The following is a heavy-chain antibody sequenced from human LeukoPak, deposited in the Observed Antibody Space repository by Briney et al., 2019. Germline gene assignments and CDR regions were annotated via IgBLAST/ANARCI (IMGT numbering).Heavy chain of an antibody. J-gene: IGHJ3*02. CDR3: ASGGRKYGSGSYYPPSAFDI. D-gene: IGHD3-10*01. CDR1: GGSISSGSYY. Sequence: SETLSLTCTVSGGSISSGSYYWSWIRQPAGKGLEWIRRIYTSGSTNYNPSLKSRVTISVDTSKNQFSLKLSSVTAADTAVYYCASGGRKYGSGSYYPPSAFDIWGQGTMVTVSS. CDR2: IYTSGST. V-gene: IGHV4-61*02.